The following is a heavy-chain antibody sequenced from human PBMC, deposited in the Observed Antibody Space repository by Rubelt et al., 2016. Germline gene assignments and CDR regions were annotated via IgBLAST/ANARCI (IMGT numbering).Heavy chain of an antibody. Sequence: QVQLQQWGAGLVKPSETLSLTCAVYGGSFSGYSWTWIRQPPGKGLEWIAEIYHSGSTNYNPSLKSRVTISVDRSKNQFSLKWTSVTAADTAVYYCALGDHSGTPMAYWGQGTVVTVSS. CDR3: ALGDHSGTPMAY. J-gene: IGHJ4*02. D-gene: IGHD1-1*01. CDR2: IYHSGST. V-gene: IGHV4-34*01. CDR1: GGSFSGYS.